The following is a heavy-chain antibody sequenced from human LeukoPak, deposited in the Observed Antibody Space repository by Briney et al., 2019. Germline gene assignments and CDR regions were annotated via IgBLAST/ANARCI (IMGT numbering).Heavy chain of an antibody. J-gene: IGHJ4*02. CDR3: ARAGTNLGDYDY. CDR1: GGSFGSYY. CDR2: IHYTGST. D-gene: IGHD6-13*01. Sequence: SETLSLTCTVSGGSFGSYYWSWIRQPPGKGLEWIGYIHYTGSTNYNPSLKRRVTMSLDMSKNQFSLKLSSVTAADTAVYYWARAGTNLGDYDYWGQGTLVTVSS. V-gene: IGHV4-59*08.